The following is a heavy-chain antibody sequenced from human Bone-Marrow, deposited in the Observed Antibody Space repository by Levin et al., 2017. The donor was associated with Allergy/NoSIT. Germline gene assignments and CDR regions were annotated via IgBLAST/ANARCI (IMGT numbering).Heavy chain of an antibody. Sequence: PSETLSLTCTVSGGSISSGSYYWSWIRQPAGKGLEWIGRIYTSGSTNYNPSLKSRVTISVDTSKNQFSLKLNSVTAADTAVYYCARGRALFDYWGQGTLVTVSS. CDR3: ARGRALFDY. CDR1: GGSISSGSYY. V-gene: IGHV4-61*02. CDR2: IYTSGST. J-gene: IGHJ4*02.